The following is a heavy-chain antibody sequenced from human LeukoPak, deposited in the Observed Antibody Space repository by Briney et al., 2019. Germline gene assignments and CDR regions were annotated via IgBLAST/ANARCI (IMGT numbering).Heavy chain of an antibody. D-gene: IGHD3-3*01. J-gene: IGHJ4*02. CDR3: ARSTPGDYTLHLIDS. Sequence: GRSLRLSCAASGFTFSSDAMHWVRLAPGKGLDWVAVISHHGTDKYYADSVKDRFTISRDNSKSILYLQMNGLRAEDTAVYYCARSTPGDYTLHLIDSWGQGTLVTVSS. CDR2: ISHHGTDK. CDR1: GFTFSSDA. V-gene: IGHV3-30-3*01.